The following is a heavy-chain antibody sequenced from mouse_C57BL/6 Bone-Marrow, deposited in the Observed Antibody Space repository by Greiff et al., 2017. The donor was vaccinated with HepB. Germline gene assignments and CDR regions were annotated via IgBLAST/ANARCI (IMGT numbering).Heavy chain of an antibody. Sequence: DVQLQESGPGLVKPSQSLSLTCSVTGYSITSGYYWNWIRQFPGNKLEWMGYISYDGSNNYNPSLKNRISITRDTSKNQFFLKLNSVTTEDTATYYCARDGWEGVYFDYWGQGTTLTVSS. CDR3: ARDGWEGVYFDY. V-gene: IGHV3-6*01. J-gene: IGHJ2*01. CDR2: ISYDGSN. CDR1: GYSITSGYY. D-gene: IGHD1-1*02.